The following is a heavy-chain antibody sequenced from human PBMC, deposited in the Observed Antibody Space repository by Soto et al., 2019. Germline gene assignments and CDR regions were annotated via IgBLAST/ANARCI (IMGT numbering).Heavy chain of an antibody. J-gene: IGHJ4*02. Sequence: KPSETLSLTCTVSGGSISSGGYYWSWIRQHPGKGLEWIGYIYYSGSTYYNPSLKSRVTISVDTSKNQFSLKLSSVTAADTAVYYCANYSSSPWWWDYWGQGPLVTSPQ. CDR1: GGSISSGGYY. D-gene: IGHD6-6*01. CDR3: ANYSSSPWWWDY. V-gene: IGHV4-31*03. CDR2: IYYSGST.